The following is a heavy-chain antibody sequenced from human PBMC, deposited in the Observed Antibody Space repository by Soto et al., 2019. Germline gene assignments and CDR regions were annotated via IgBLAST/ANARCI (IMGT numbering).Heavy chain of an antibody. CDR1: GGTFSSYA. D-gene: IGHD6-13*01. CDR3: AREGTLAKYSSSWYPLDY. J-gene: IGHJ4*02. Sequence: SVKVSCKASGGTFSSYAISWVRQAPGQGLEWMGGIIPIFGTANYAQKFQGRVTIAADESTSTAYMELSSLRSEDTAVYYCAREGTLAKYSSSWYPLDYWGQGTLVTVSS. V-gene: IGHV1-69*13. CDR2: IIPIFGTA.